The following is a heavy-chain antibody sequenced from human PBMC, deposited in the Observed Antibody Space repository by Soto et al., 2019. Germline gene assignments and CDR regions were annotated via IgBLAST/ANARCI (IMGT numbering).Heavy chain of an antibody. Sequence: QVQLVESGGGVVQPGRSLRLSCAASGFTFSSYGMHWVRQAPGKGLEWVAVIWYDGSNKYYADSVKGRFTISRDNSKNTLYLQMNSLRAEDTAVYYCARDVGGWSVGAIAYWGQGTLVTVSS. CDR3: ARDVGGWSVGAIAY. J-gene: IGHJ4*02. D-gene: IGHD1-26*01. V-gene: IGHV3-33*01. CDR1: GFTFSSYG. CDR2: IWYDGSNK.